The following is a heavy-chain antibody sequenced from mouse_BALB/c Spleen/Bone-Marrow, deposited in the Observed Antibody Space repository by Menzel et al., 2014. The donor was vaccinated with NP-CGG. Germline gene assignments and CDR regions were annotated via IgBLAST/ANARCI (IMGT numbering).Heavy chain of an antibody. CDR1: GYTFTDYV. Sequence: QVQLKQSGPELVKPGASVKMSCKASGYTFTDYVISWVKQRTGQGLEWIGEIDPGRGSSFYNEKFKAKATLTADKSANTAYMQLSSLTSEDSAVYFCARDGSFAAMDYWGQGTPLTVSS. CDR2: IDPGRGSS. D-gene: IGHD1-1*02. CDR3: ARDGSFAAMDY. V-gene: IGHV1-77*01. J-gene: IGHJ4*01.